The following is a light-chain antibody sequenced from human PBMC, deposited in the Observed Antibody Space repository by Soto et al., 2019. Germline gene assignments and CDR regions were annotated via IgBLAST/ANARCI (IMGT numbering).Light chain of an antibody. Sequence: GDRVTITCRASQSISSWLAWYQQKPGKAPKLLIHKASSLESGVPSRFSGSGSGTEFTLTISNLQPDDFATYYCQQYNSYPLTFGGGTKVEIK. CDR3: QQYNSYPLT. V-gene: IGKV1-5*03. CDR1: QSISSW. J-gene: IGKJ4*01. CDR2: KAS.